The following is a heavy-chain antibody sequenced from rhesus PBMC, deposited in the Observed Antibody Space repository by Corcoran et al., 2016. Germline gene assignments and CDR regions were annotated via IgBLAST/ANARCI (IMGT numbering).Heavy chain of an antibody. CDR1: GGSISGYSS. CDR2: IYGKSAST. CDR3: ARSGRVATKTGFDV. V-gene: IGHV4-73*01. Sequence: QVQLQQWGEGLVKPSETLSLTCAVYGGSISGYSSWGWIRQPPGTGQEWIGYIYGKSASTYYTPSLKNRVTISEATSKNQFSLKLSSVTAADTAVYYCARSGRVATKTGFDVWGPGVLVTVSS. D-gene: IGHD4-29*01. J-gene: IGHJ5-1*01.